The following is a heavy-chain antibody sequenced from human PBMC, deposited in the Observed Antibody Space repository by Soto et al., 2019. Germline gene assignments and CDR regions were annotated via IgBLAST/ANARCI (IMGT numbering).Heavy chain of an antibody. J-gene: IGHJ4*02. V-gene: IGHV4-30-4*01. CDR1: GGSISSGDYY. CDR3: ARVHYDFWSGYYLDY. D-gene: IGHD3-3*01. CDR2: IYYSGST. Sequence: SETLSLTCTVSGGSISSGDYYWSWIRQPPGKGLEWIGYIYYSGSTYYNPSLKSRVTISVDTSKNQFSLKLSSVTAADTAVYYCARVHYDFWSGYYLDYWGQGTLVTVSS.